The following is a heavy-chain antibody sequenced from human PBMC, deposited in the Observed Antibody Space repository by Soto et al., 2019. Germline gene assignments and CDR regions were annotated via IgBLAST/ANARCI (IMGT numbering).Heavy chain of an antibody. CDR1: GYTFTGYY. V-gene: IGHV1-2*04. D-gene: IGHD6-13*01. Sequence: ASVKVSCKASGYTFTGYYIHWVRQAPGQGLEWMGWINPNSGGTNYAQKFQGCVTMTRDTSITTAYMELTRLRSDDTAVYYCARDLLAAAGSFDYWGQGTLVTSPQ. J-gene: IGHJ4*02. CDR3: ARDLLAAAGSFDY. CDR2: INPNSGGT.